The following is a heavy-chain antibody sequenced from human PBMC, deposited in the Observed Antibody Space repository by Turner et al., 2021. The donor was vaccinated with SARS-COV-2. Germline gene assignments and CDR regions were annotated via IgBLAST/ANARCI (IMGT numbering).Heavy chain of an antibody. CDR1: GFTFSSYW. J-gene: IGHJ6*02. CDR3: AKDKHPDGMDV. CDR2: IKSDGSST. Sequence: EVQLVESGGGLVQPGGSLRLSCAASGFTFSSYWMHWVRQAPGKGLVWVSRIKSDGSSTSYADSVKGRFTISRDNAKNTLYLQMNSLRAEDTAMYYCAKDKHPDGMDVWGRGTTVTVSS. V-gene: IGHV3-74*01.